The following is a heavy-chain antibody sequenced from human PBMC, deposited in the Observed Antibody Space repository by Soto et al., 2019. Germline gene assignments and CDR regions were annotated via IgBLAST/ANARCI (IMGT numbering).Heavy chain of an antibody. CDR3: ASLLYCTNGVCKTYYYYMDV. CDR2: INAGNGNT. J-gene: IGHJ6*03. V-gene: IGHV1-3*01. D-gene: IGHD2-8*01. CDR1: GYTFSTYA. Sequence: VKVSCKASGYTFSTYAMHWVRQAPGQRLEWKGWINAGNGNTKYSQKFQGRVTITADKSTSTAYMELSSLRSEDTAVYYCASLLYCTNGVCKTYYYYMDVWGKGTTVTVSS.